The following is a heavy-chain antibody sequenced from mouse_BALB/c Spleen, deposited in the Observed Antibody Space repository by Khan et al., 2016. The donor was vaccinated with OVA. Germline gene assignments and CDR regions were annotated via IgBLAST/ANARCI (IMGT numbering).Heavy chain of an antibody. D-gene: IGHD3-1*01. CDR2: ISYSGST. J-gene: IGHJ2*01. CDR3: ATLTARGFDY. Sequence: EVQLQESGPGLMKPSQSLSLTCTVTGYSIASDYAWNWIRQFPGNKLEWMGYISYSGSTTYNPSLKSRTSITRDPSKHQFFLQLNSVTAEDTATFYCATLTARGFDYWGQGTTLTVSS. V-gene: IGHV3-2*02. CDR1: GYSIASDYA.